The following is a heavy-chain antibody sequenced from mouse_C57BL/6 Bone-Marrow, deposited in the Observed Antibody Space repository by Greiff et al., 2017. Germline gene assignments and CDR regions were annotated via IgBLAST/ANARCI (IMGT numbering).Heavy chain of an antibody. J-gene: IGHJ1*03. CDR1: GYTFTSYW. CDR3: AKKGYFDV. Sequence: QVQLQQPGAELVRPGSSVKLSCKASGYTFTSYWMHWVKQRPIQGLEWIGNIDPSDSETHYNQQFKDKATLTVDTSSSTAYMQLSSLTTEDSAGYYCAKKGYFDVWGTGTTVTVSS. CDR2: IDPSDSET. V-gene: IGHV1-52*01.